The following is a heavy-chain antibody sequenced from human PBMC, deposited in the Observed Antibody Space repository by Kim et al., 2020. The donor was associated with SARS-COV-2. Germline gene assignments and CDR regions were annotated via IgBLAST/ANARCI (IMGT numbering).Heavy chain of an antibody. V-gene: IGHV4-34*01. CDR3: GRRADGFDI. Sequence: SETLSLTCGVYGGSFSGFYWSWIRQAPGKGLEWIGQINHGGTTNYHASLESLVTILVDTSKNQFSLKLSSVTAADTAVYYCGRRADGFDIWGQGVMVTVSS. CDR2: INHGGTT. CDR1: GGSFSGFY. J-gene: IGHJ3*02.